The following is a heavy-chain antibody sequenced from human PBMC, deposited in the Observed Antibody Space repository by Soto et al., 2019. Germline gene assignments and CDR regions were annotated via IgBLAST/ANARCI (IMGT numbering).Heavy chain of an antibody. CDR1: GGSISSGGYY. CDR2: IYYSWST. J-gene: IGHJ3*02. CDR3: ARTKYYYDSSGSNAFDI. V-gene: IGHV4-31*03. D-gene: IGHD3-22*01. Sequence: QVQLQESGPGLVKPSQTLSLTCTVSGGSISSGGYYWSWIRQHPGKGLEWIGYIYYSWSTYYNPSLKSRVTISVDTSKKQFSLNLSSVTAADTAVYYCARTKYYYDSSGSNAFDIWGQGTMVTVSS.